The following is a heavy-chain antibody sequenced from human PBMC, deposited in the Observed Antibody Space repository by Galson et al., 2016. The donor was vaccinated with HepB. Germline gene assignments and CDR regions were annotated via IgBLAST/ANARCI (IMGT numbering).Heavy chain of an antibody. J-gene: IGHJ4*02. CDR3: ARAVRGRYGPDS. V-gene: IGHV5-51*01. CDR2: IFPAGSET. Sequence: QSGAEVTEPGESLKISCKGSGYNFADYYIGWVRQMPGKGLEWMAIIFPAGSETLYSPSFQGRVTISADTSISTAFLQWSSLKASDTAMYYCARAVRGRYGPDSWGLGTLVTVSS. D-gene: IGHD3-10*01. CDR1: GYNFADYY.